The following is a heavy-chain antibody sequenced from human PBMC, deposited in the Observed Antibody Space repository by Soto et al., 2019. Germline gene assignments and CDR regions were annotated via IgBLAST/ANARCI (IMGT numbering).Heavy chain of an antibody. D-gene: IGHD3-22*01. V-gene: IGHV4-31*03. J-gene: IGHJ4*02. CDR1: GGSISSGGYY. CDR2: IYYSGST. Sequence: SETLSLTCTVSGGSISSGGYYWSWIRQHPGKGLEWIGYIYYSGSTYYNPSLKSRVTISVDTSKNQFSLKLSSVTAADTAVYYCARPNGTLRLFVGQAYFDYWGQGTLVNVSS. CDR3: ARPNGTLRLFVGQAYFDY.